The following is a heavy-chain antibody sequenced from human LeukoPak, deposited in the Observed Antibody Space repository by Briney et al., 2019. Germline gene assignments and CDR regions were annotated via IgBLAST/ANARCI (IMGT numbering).Heavy chain of an antibody. V-gene: IGHV4-59*01. CDR2: IYYSGST. CDR3: ARSGDYYDSSGYHYVAFDY. J-gene: IGHJ4*02. Sequence: SETLSLTCTVSGGSISSYYWSWIRQPPGEGLEWIGYIYYSGSTNYNPSLKSRVTISVDTSKNQFSLKLSSVTAADTAVYYCARSGDYYDSSGYHYVAFDYWGQGTLVTVSS. D-gene: IGHD3-22*01. CDR1: GGSISSYY.